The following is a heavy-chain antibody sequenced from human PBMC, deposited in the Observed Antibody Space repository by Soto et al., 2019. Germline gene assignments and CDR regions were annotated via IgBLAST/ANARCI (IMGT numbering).Heavy chain of an antibody. CDR2: MSWNSGSI. J-gene: IGHJ4*02. CDR3: ENCGDCRGGSCSHLDY. CDR1: GFTFDDYA. Sequence: EVQLVESGGGLVQPGRSLRLSCAASGFTFDDYAMHWVRQAPGKGLEWVSGMSWNSGSIGYADSVKGRFTISRDNAKNSLSLQKNSLRAENTALYYCENCGDCRGGSCSHLDYWGQGTLVTVSS. D-gene: IGHD2-15*01. V-gene: IGHV3-9*01.